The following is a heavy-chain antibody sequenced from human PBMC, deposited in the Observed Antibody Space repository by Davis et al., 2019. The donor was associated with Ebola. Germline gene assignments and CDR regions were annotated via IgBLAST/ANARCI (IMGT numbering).Heavy chain of an antibody. Sequence: GESLKISCAASGFTFSSYAMSWVRQAPGKGLEWVSAISGSGGSTYYADSVKGRFTISRDNSKNTLYLQMNSLRAEDTAVYYCAGPRYDFWSGYYYYYWGQGTLVTVSS. CDR1: GFTFSSYA. J-gene: IGHJ4*02. CDR2: ISGSGGST. CDR3: AGPRYDFWSGYYYYY. D-gene: IGHD3-3*01. V-gene: IGHV3-23*01.